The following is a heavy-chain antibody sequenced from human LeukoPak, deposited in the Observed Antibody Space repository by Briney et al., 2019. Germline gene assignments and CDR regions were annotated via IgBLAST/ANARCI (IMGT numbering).Heavy chain of an antibody. Sequence: SETLSLTCTVSGGSISTYHWNWIRQPAGKGLEWIGYIYYSGSTNYNPSLKSRVTISVDTSKNQFSLKLSSVTAADTAVYYCARAGSGGGYFDYWGQGTLVTVSS. J-gene: IGHJ4*02. CDR2: IYYSGST. V-gene: IGHV4-59*01. D-gene: IGHD2-15*01. CDR1: GGSISTYH. CDR3: ARAGSGGGYFDY.